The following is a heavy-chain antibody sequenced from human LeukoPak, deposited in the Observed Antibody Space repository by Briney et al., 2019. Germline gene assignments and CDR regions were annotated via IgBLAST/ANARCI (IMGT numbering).Heavy chain of an antibody. Sequence: ASVKVSCKTSGYTFTDYYVHWVRQAPGQGLEWMGIINPSGGSPSYAQEFQGRITVTSDLSTSTVYMALSSLRSEDTAVYYCARGDPVYEWLDFWGQGTLVTVPS. J-gene: IGHJ4*02. CDR3: ARGDPVYEWLDF. D-gene: IGHD2-8*01. CDR1: GYTFTDYY. V-gene: IGHV1-46*01. CDR2: INPSGGSP.